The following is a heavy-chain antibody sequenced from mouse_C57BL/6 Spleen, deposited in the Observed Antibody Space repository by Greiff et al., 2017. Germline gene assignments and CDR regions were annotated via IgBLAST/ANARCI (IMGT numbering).Heavy chain of an antibody. J-gene: IGHJ2*01. V-gene: IGHV5-4*03. D-gene: IGHD3-3*01. CDR3: ARGTVDY. CDR1: GFTFSSYA. CDR2: ISDGGSYT. Sequence: EVKLMESGGGLVKPGGSLKLSCAASGFTFSSYAMSWVRQTPEKRLEWVATISDGGSYTYYPDNVKGRFTISRDNAKNNLYLQMSHLKSEDTAMYYCARGTVDYWGQGTTLTVSS.